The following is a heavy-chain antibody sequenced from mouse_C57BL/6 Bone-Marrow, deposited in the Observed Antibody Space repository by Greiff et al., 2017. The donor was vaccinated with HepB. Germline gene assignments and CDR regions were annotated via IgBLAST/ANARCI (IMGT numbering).Heavy chain of an antibody. CDR1: GYTFTSYW. V-gene: IGHV1-64*01. CDR3: ERSIRRRPMDY. CDR2: IHPNSGST. Sequence: VQLQQPGAELVKPGASVKLSCKASGYTFTSYWMHWVKQRPGQGLEWLGMIHPNSGSTNYNEKFKSKTTLTVDKSSSTAYMQLSSLTSADSAVYYCERSIRRRPMDYWGRGTAVTVSA. J-gene: IGHJ4*01. D-gene: IGHD2-12*01.